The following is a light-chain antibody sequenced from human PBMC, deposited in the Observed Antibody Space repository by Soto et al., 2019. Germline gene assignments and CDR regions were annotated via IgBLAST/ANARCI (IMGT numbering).Light chain of an antibody. J-gene: IGLJ2*01. CDR3: CSYAGSSTLGV. V-gene: IGLV2-23*01. CDR2: EGS. Sequence: QSALTQPASVSGSPGQSITISCTGTSSDVGSYNLVSWYQQHPGKAPKLMIYEGSKRPSGVSNRFSGYKSGNTASLTISGLQAEDEADYYCCSYAGSSTLGVFGGGTTLTVL. CDR1: SSDVGSYNL.